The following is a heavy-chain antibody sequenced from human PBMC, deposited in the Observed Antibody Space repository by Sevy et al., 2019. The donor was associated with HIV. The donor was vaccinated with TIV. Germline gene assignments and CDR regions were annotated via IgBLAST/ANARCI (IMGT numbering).Heavy chain of an antibody. J-gene: IGHJ4*02. CDR1: GDSISSSHW. V-gene: IGHV4-4*02. Sequence: SETLSLTCSVSGDSISSSHWWSWVRQTPGKGLEWIGDMHHRGTTNYNPSLKSRVIISVDKSKNQFSLKLTSVTAADTAVYYCAAAAGTDVLGYYFGSWGQGTQVTVSS. D-gene: IGHD6-25*01. CDR2: MHHRGTT. CDR3: AAAAGTDVLGYYFGS.